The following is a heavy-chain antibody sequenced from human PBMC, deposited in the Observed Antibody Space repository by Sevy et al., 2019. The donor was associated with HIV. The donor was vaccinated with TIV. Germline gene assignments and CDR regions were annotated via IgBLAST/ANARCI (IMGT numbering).Heavy chain of an antibody. J-gene: IGHJ6*03. CDR2: IYPGDSDT. V-gene: IGHV5-51*01. Sequence: GESLKISCKGSGYSFTSYWIGWVRQMPGKGLEWMGIIYPGDSDTRYSPSFQGQVTISADKSTSTAYLQWSSLKASDTAMYYCARTYYYGSGSPRVGYYYYMDVWGKGTTVTVSS. CDR3: ARTYYYGSGSPRVGYYYYMDV. D-gene: IGHD3-10*01. CDR1: GYSFTSYW.